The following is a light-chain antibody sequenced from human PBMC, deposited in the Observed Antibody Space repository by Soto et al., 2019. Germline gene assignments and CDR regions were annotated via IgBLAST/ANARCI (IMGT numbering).Light chain of an antibody. Sequence: EIVLTQFPASLSVSPGERATLSCWASYTVGTNLAWYQQKPGQAPRLLIYDTSTMATGVPARFSGSGSGTEFTLTSSNLQAADSAAYHDHQHSNTFRTFGRGTKVEIK. V-gene: IGKV3-15*01. J-gene: IGKJ4*02. CDR3: HQHSNTFRT. CDR2: DTS. CDR1: YTVGTN.